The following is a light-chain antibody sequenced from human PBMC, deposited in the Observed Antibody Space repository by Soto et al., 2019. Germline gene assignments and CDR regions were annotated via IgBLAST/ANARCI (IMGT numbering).Light chain of an antibody. V-gene: IGLV2-14*03. CDR3: SSSTTRGLYV. J-gene: IGLJ1*01. CDR2: DVS. CDR1: SSDIGDYDY. Sequence: SLLTQPAPVSGSPGQSITISFTGPSSDIGDYDYVSWHQQHPGKAPKLMIYDVSNRPPGVSNRFSGSKSGNTASLTISGLQAEDEADYYCSSSTTRGLYVFGAGTKVTVL.